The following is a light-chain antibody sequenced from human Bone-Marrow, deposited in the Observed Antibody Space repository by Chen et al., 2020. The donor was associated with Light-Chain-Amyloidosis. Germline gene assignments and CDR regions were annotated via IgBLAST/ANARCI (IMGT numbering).Light chain of an antibody. CDR1: SSDVGGYKY. CDR2: DVS. Sequence: QSALTQPASVSGSPGQSLTISCTGTSSDVGGYKYVSLYQQHPGKAPKVMIYDVSNRPSGVSNRFSGSKSGNTASLTISGLQAEDEAEYFCSSYTRSNTVVFGGGTKLTVL. V-gene: IGLV2-14*03. CDR3: SSYTRSNTVV. J-gene: IGLJ2*01.